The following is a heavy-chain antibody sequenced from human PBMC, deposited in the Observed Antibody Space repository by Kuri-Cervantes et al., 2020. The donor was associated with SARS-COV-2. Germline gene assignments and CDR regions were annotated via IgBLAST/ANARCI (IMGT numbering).Heavy chain of an antibody. V-gene: IGHV1-2*06. CDR3: ARDGGWLNWYFDL. D-gene: IGHD6-19*01. Sequence: GGSLRLSCKASGYTFTGYYMHWVRQAPGQGLEWMGRINPNSGGTNYAQKFQGRVTMTRDTSISTAYMELSRLRSDDTAVYYCARDGGWLNWYFDLWGRGTLVTVSS. CDR2: INPNSGGT. J-gene: IGHJ2*01. CDR1: GYTFTGYY.